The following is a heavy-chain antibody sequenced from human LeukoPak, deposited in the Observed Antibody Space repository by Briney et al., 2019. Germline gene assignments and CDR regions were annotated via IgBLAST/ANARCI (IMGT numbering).Heavy chain of an antibody. V-gene: IGHV4-59*01. CDR2: IFYSGST. CDR3: ARVSDGQIDRHFDY. Sequence: KTSETLSLTCTVSGDSISTYYWSWIRQPPGRGLEWIGYIFYSGSTKYNPSLKSRVTISVDTSKNQFSLRLSSVTAADTAVYYCARVSDGQIDRHFDYWGQGTLVTVSS. D-gene: IGHD3-16*02. J-gene: IGHJ4*02. CDR1: GDSISTYY.